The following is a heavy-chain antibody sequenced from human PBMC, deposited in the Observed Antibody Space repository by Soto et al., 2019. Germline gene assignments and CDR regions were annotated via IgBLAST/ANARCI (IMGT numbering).Heavy chain of an antibody. J-gene: IGHJ6*03. Sequence: GGSLRLSCAASGFTFSSYAMSWVRQAPGKGLEWVSAISGSGGSTYYADSVKGRFTISRDNSKNTLYLQMNSLRAEDTAVYYCAKNSGYDFGYYYYYMDVWGKGTTVTVSS. D-gene: IGHD5-12*01. CDR2: ISGSGGST. V-gene: IGHV3-23*01. CDR3: AKNSGYDFGYYYYYMDV. CDR1: GFTFSSYA.